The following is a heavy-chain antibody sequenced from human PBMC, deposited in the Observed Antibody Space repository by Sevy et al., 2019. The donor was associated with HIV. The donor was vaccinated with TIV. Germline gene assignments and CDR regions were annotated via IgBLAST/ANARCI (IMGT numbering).Heavy chain of an antibody. CDR3: ARDFPTYCGGDCYFDY. CDR2: INTDNGNT. V-gene: IGHV1-3*04. CDR1: GYTFINYA. Sequence: ASVKVSCKTSGYTFINYAIHWVRQAPGQRLEWMGWINTDNGNTKYSPKFQDRVTITRDTSASTAYMKLSSLTSEDTAMFYCARDFPTYCGGDCYFDYWGQGTLVTVSS. D-gene: IGHD2-21*02. J-gene: IGHJ4*02.